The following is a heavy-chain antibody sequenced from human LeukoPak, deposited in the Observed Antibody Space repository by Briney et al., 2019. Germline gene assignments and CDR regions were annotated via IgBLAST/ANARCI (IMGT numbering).Heavy chain of an antibody. J-gene: IGHJ4*02. CDR3: ARHYYGSGCYYKYSFDY. CDR2: IYTSGST. D-gene: IGHD3-10*01. Sequence: PSETLSLTCTVSGGSISSYYWSWIRQPPGKGLEWIGYIYTSGSTNYNPSLKSRVTISVDTSKNQFSLKLSSVTAADTAVYYCARHYYGSGCYYKYSFDYWGQGTLVTVSS. CDR1: GGSISSYY. V-gene: IGHV4-4*09.